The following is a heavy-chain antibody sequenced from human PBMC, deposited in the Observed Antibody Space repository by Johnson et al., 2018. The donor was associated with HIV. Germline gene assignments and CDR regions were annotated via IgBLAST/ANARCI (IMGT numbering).Heavy chain of an antibody. V-gene: IGHV3-66*01. D-gene: IGHD5-24*01. Sequence: VQLVESGGGVVQPGRSLRLSCAASGFTFSDYYMSWIRQAPGKGLEWVSVLFSGGTTYYADSVKGRFTISRDNSKNTLYLQMNSLRAEDTAVYYCARACRDGYTCDAFDIWCQGTMVTVSS. CDR2: LFSGGTT. J-gene: IGHJ3*02. CDR1: GFTFSDYY. CDR3: ARACRDGYTCDAFDI.